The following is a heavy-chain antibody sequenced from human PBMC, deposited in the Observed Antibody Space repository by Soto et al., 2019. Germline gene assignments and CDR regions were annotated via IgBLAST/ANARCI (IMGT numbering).Heavy chain of an antibody. V-gene: IGHV3-23*01. Sequence: PGGSLRLSCAASGFTFTTYAMTWVRQAPGKGLEWVSAIGPSGDNTYYADSVKGRFTISRDNSKNTLFLQMNGLRAEDTAVYYCAKETVTTSGYYYYGMGVWGQGTTVTVSS. J-gene: IGHJ6*02. CDR1: GFTFTTYA. CDR3: AKETVTTSGYYYYGMGV. D-gene: IGHD4-4*01. CDR2: IGPSGDNT.